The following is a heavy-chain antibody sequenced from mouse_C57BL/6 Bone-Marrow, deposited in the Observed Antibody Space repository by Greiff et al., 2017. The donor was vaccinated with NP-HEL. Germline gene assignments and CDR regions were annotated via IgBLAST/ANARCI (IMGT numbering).Heavy chain of an antibody. Sequence: EVKLQESGGGLVQPKGSLKLSCAASGFSFNTYAMNWVRQAPGKGLEWVARIRSKSNNYATYYADSVKDRFTISRDDSESMLYLQMNNLKTEDTAMYYCVSRYDYDGDWYFDVWGTGTTVTVSS. V-gene: IGHV10-1*01. CDR1: GFSFNTYA. D-gene: IGHD2-4*01. CDR3: VSRYDYDGDWYFDV. J-gene: IGHJ1*03. CDR2: IRSKSNNYAT.